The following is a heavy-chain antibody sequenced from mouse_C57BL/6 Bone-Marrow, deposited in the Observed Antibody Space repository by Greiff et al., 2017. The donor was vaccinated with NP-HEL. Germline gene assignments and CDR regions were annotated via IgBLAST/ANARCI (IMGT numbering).Heavy chain of an antibody. Sequence: EVQGVESGGGLVQPGGSLKLSCAASGFTFSDYYMYWVRQTPEKRLEWVAYISNGGGSTYYPDTVKGRFTISRDNAKNTLYLQMSRLKSEDTAMYYCARHEGSSGYFDYWGQGTTLTVSS. J-gene: IGHJ2*01. CDR2: ISNGGGST. D-gene: IGHD3-2*02. CDR3: ARHEGSSGYFDY. CDR1: GFTFSDYY. V-gene: IGHV5-12*01.